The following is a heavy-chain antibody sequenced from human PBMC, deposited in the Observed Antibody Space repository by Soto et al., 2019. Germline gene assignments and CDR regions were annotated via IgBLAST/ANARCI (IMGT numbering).Heavy chain of an antibody. CDR1: GGTFSNYA. CDR2: IIPIFGTV. V-gene: IGHV1-69*13. CDR3: ARVGVTGTPPYYVNYGMDV. J-gene: IGHJ6*02. D-gene: IGHD1-7*01. Sequence: SVKVSCKASGGTFSNYAISWVRQAPGQGLEWMGGIIPIFGTVNYAQKFQGRVTITADASTSTAYMELSSLRSEDTAVYYCARVGVTGTPPYYVNYGMDVWGQGITVTVSS.